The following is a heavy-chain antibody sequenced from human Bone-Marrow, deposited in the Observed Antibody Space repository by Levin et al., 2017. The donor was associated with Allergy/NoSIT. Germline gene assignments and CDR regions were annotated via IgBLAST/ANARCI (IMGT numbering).Heavy chain of an antibody. D-gene: IGHD3-22*01. V-gene: IGHV3-33*01. CDR1: GFTFSSYG. Sequence: GESLKISCAASGFTFSSYGMHWVRQAPGKGLEWVAVIWYDGSNKYYADSVKGRFTISRDNSKNTLYLQMNSLRAEDTAVYYCARDTYYYDSSGYYRTPYYYYYGMDVWGQGTTVTVSS. CDR3: ARDTYYYDSSGYYRTPYYYYYGMDV. CDR2: IWYDGSNK. J-gene: IGHJ6*02.